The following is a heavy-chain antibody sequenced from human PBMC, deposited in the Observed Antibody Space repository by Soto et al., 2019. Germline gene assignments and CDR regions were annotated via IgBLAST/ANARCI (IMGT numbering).Heavy chain of an antibody. V-gene: IGHV5-10-1*01. Sequence: PGESLQISCKGSGYSFTSYWITCVRQMPGKGLEWMGRIDPSDSYTNYSPSFQGHVTISVDRSLTTAYLQLSSLKASDTAIYYCARHGRSYPDFDYWGRGTLVTVSS. D-gene: IGHD2-2*01. CDR1: GYSFTSYW. CDR3: ARHGRSYPDFDY. J-gene: IGHJ4*02. CDR2: IDPSDSYT.